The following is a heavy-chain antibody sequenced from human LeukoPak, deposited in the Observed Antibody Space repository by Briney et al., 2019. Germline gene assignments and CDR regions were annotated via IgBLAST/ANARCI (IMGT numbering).Heavy chain of an antibody. J-gene: IGHJ6*03. V-gene: IGHV1-18*01. CDR1: GYTFTSYA. D-gene: IGHD3-10*01. CDR3: ARDGGSFGGSGSYHYYYYYYMDV. CDR2: ISAYNGNT. Sequence: GASVKVSCKASGYTFTSYAMNWVRQAPGQGLEWMGWISAYNGNTNYAQKLQGRVTMTTDTSTSTAYMELRSLRSDDTAVYYCARDGGSFGGSGSYHYYYYYYMDVWGKGTTVTISS.